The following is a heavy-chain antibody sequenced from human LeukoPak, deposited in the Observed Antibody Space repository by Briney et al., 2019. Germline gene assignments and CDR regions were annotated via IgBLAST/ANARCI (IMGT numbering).Heavy chain of an antibody. J-gene: IGHJ6*03. CDR2: IAPIFGTP. V-gene: IGHV1-69*05. Sequence: ASVKVSCKASGGTFDRYAISWVRQAPGQGLEWMGGIAPIFGTPNYAQNFQGRVTITTDESTITAYMELSSLRSDDTAVYYCASHFRSNHYYFYYMDVWGTGTTVTVSS. CDR1: GGTFDRYA. CDR3: ASHFRSNHYYFYYMDV. D-gene: IGHD3-16*02.